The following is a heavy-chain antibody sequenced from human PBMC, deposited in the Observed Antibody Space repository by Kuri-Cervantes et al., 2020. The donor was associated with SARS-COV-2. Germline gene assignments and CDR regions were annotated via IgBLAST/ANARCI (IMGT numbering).Heavy chain of an antibody. V-gene: IGHV3-64*04. CDR2: ISSNGGST. Sequence: GESLKISCSASGFTFSSYAMHWVRQAPGKGLEYVSAISSNGGSTYYADSVKGRFTISRDNSKNTLYLQMNSLRAEDTAVYYCARDREVTAYYYGMDVWGQGTTVTVSS. CDR3: ARDREVTAYYYGMDV. CDR1: GFTFSSYA. J-gene: IGHJ6*02. D-gene: IGHD2-21*02.